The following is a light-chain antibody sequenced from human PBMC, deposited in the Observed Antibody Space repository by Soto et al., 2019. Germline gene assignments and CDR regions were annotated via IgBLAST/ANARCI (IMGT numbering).Light chain of an antibody. CDR1: QNINRG. J-gene: IGKJ1*01. V-gene: IGKV1-5*03. Sequence: DIQMTQSPSALSASVGDRVVITCRASQNINRGLAWYQQKPGEAPKLLIFKASTAHAGVPSRFSGSGAGTDFSLTISSLQPDDFATYYCQQYDSFLRTFGQGTKVEIK. CDR3: QQYDSFLRT. CDR2: KAS.